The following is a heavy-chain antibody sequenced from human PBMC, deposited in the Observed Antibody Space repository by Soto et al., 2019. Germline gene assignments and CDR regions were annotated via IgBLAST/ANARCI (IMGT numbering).Heavy chain of an antibody. CDR1: GGSVSSGDYY. Sequence: PSETLSLTCTVSGGSVSSGDYYWSWIRQPPGKGLEWIGYIYYSGNTNYNPSLKSRVIISVDTSKNLFSLKLTSVTVAYTAVYYCARIPVDTSMIYWLDPWGQGTLVTVS. D-gene: IGHD5-18*01. CDR3: ARIPVDTSMIYWLDP. V-gene: IGHV4-61*08. CDR2: IYYSGNT. J-gene: IGHJ5*02.